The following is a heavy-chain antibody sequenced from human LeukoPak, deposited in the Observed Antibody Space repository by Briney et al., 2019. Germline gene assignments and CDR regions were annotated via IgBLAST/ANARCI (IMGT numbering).Heavy chain of an antibody. CDR2: IKQDGSEI. Sequence: PGGSLRLSCAASGFTFSSYWMSWVRQAPGKGLEWVAHIKQDGSEIYYVDSVKGRFTISRDNAKNSLYLQMNSLKTEDTAVYYCTRWGSAALGWHYYYMDVWGKGTTVTVSS. CDR1: GFTFSSYW. V-gene: IGHV3-7*03. J-gene: IGHJ6*03. CDR3: TRWGSAALGWHYYYMDV. D-gene: IGHD6-13*01.